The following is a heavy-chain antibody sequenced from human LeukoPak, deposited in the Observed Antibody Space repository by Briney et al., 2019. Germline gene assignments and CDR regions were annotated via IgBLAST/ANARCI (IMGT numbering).Heavy chain of an antibody. J-gene: IGHJ2*01. CDR1: GDSISSGGYY. CDR2: IYHSGTT. D-gene: IGHD3-16*01. Sequence: SETLSLTCTVSGDSISSGGYYWSWIRQPTGKGLEWIGYIYHSGTTYYNPSLKSRVTISVDMSKNQFSLKLSSVTAADTAVYYCARVRLGVYWYFDLWGRGTLVTVSS. CDR3: ARVRLGVYWYFDL. V-gene: IGHV4-30-2*01.